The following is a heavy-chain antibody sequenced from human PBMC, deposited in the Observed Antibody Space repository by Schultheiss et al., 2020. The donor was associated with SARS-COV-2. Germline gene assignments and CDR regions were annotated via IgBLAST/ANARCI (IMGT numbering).Heavy chain of an antibody. CDR2: IDEDGRIT. CDR3: ARDDI. J-gene: IGHJ3*02. V-gene: IGHV3-74*01. CDR1: GFTFSRYW. Sequence: GGSLRLSCAASGFTFSRYWMHWVRQVPGKGLVWVSSIDEDGRITNYADSVKGRFTISRDNAKNSLYLQMNDLRAEDTAVYYCARDDIWGQGAMVTVSS.